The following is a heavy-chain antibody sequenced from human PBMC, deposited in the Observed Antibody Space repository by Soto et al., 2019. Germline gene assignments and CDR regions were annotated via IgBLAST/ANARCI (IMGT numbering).Heavy chain of an antibody. CDR1: GGTFSSYA. CDR2: LIPIFGTA. Sequence: QVQLVQSGAEVKKPGSSVKVSCKASGGTFSSYAISWVRQATGQGLEWMGGLIPIFGTANYAQKFQGRVTITADKSTRPAYMGLSSLRSEDKAVYYCARAGLDSNECYDYWGQGTLVTVSS. CDR3: ARAGLDSNECYDY. J-gene: IGHJ4*02. D-gene: IGHD4-4*01. V-gene: IGHV1-69*06.